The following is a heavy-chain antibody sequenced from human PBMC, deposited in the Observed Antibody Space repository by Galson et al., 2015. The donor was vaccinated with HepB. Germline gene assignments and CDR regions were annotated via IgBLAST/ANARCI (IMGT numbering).Heavy chain of an antibody. CDR1: GYTFTSYD. V-gene: IGHV1-46*01. J-gene: IGHJ6*02. Sequence: SVKVSCKASGYTFTSYDINWVRQATGQGLEWMGIINPSGGSTSYAQKFQGRVTMTRDTSTSTVYMELSSLRSEDTAVYYCARDWGSSGRYYYYYGMDVWGQGTTVTVSS. CDR3: ARDWGSSGRYYYYYGMDV. D-gene: IGHD6-19*01. CDR2: INPSGGST.